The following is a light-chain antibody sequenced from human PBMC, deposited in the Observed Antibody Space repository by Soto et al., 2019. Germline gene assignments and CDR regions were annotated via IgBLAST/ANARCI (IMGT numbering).Light chain of an antibody. CDR2: GAS. J-gene: IGKJ4*01. Sequence: EIVMTQSPATLSVSPGERATLSCRASQRVSSDLAWSQQKPGQAPRLLIYGASTRATGIPARFSGIGSGTQFTLTISSLQSEDFAVYYCQQYNNWPPVTFGGGTKVEIK. CDR3: QQYNNWPPVT. CDR1: QRVSSD. V-gene: IGKV3-15*01.